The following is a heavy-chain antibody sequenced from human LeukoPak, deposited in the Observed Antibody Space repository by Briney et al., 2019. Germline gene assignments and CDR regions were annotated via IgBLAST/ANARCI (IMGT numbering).Heavy chain of an antibody. V-gene: IGHV4-39*01. CDR1: GGSISSSSYY. D-gene: IGHD1-26*01. J-gene: IGHJ4*02. CDR2: IYYSGST. Sequence: SETLSLNCTVSGGSISSSSYYWGWIRQPPGKGLEWIGSIYYSGSTYYNPSLKSRVTISVDTSKNQFSLKLSSVTAADTAVYYCARFNIVGATLADYWGQGTLVTVSS. CDR3: ARFNIVGATLADY.